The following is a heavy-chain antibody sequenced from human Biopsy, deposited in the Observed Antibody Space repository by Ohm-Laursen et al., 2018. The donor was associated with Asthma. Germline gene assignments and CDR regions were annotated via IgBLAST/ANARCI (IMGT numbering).Heavy chain of an antibody. CDR3: ARGEKSAGDRWFDP. J-gene: IGHJ5*02. D-gene: IGHD6-13*01. CDR2: INTNSGGT. CDR1: GYTFIGCP. Sequence: ASVKVSCKASGYTFIGCPIHWMRQAPGKGLEWMGRINTNSGGTNYAQKFQGRVTMTRDTSISTAYMEVSRLRSDDTAVYYCARGEKSAGDRWFDPWGQGTLVTVSS. V-gene: IGHV1-2*06.